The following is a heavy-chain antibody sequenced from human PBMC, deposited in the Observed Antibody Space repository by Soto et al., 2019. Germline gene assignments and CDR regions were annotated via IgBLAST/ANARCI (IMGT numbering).Heavy chain of an antibody. V-gene: IGHV3-23*01. CDR2: ISGSGGTT. D-gene: IGHD5-12*01. J-gene: IGHJ4*02. CDR1: GFTFSSYA. Sequence: EVQLLESGGGLVQPGGSLRLSCTASGFTFSSYAMSWVRQAPGRGLEWVSAISGSGGTTYYGDSVKGRFTISRDNSKNTLYLQMNSLRAEDTALYYCAKDQWGYDYSFDYWGQGTLVTVSS. CDR3: AKDQWGYDYSFDY.